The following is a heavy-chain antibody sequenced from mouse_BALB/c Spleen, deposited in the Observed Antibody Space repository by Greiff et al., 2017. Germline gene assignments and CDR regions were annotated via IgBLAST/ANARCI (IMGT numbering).Heavy chain of an antibody. CDR3: ARGDGNYPFDY. J-gene: IGHJ2*01. CDR2: INPYYGST. CDR1: GYSFTDYI. D-gene: IGHD2-1*01. Sequence: VQLQQTGPELVKPGASVKISCKASGYSFTDYIMLWVKQSHGKSLEWIGNINPYYGSTSYNLKFKGKATLTVDKSSSTAYMQLNSLTSEDSAVYYCARGDGNYPFDYWGQGTTLTVSS. V-gene: IGHV1-39*01.